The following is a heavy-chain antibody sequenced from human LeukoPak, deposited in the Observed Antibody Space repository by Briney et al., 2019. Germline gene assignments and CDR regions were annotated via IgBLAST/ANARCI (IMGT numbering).Heavy chain of an antibody. V-gene: IGHV3-30*02. J-gene: IGHJ4*02. CDR2: KRYEGSNK. CDR3: AREPRSASGGSDRDY. CDR1: GFIFSSYG. D-gene: IGHD3-10*01. Sequence: GGPLRLSCAACGFIFSSYGMRWLRQAAGKGVEWVAFKRYEGSNKYYADFVKEGFILPGDTFKNTLHLQMNRQSAEDTAVLYCAREPRSASGGSDRDYWGEGTLVTVST.